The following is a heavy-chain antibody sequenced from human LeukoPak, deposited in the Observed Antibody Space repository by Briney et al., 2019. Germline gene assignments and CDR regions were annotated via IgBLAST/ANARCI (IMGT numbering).Heavy chain of an antibody. CDR1: GFTFSSYS. CDR2: IDSGSSTI. V-gene: IGHV3-48*01. Sequence: GGSLRLSCAASGFTFSSYSMNWVRQAPGEGLEWVSYIDSGSSTIYYADSVKGRFTVSRDNAKNSLYLQMNSLRAEDTAVYYCARYQYSSGRIFDYWGQGTLVTVSS. J-gene: IGHJ4*02. CDR3: ARYQYSSGRIFDY. D-gene: IGHD6-19*01.